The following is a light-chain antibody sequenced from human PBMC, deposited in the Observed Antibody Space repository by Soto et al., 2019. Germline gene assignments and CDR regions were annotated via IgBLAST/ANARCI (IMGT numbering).Light chain of an antibody. CDR1: QSIDSL. J-gene: IGKJ2*01. Sequence: DIQLTQSPSSLSASVGDRVTITCRASQSIDSLLIWYQQKPGIAPKVLIYAPSSLQSGVPSRFSGSGSGTDFTLTINSLQPEDFATYYCQQTYNAPFTFGQGTKLDI. CDR2: APS. V-gene: IGKV1-39*01. CDR3: QQTYNAPFT.